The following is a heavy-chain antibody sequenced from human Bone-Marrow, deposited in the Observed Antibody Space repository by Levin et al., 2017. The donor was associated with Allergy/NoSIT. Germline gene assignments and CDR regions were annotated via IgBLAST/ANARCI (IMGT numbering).Heavy chain of an antibody. V-gene: IGHV3-33*01. Sequence: GGSLRLSCAASGFTFSNYGMHWVRQAPGKGLEWVAVIWYDGSNKNYAESVKVRFTISRDNSRNTLYLQMNSLRAEDTALYYCARDAFITMVRGYPDYWGQGALVTVSS. J-gene: IGHJ4*02. CDR3: ARDAFITMVRGYPDY. CDR1: GFTFSNYG. CDR2: IWYDGSNK. D-gene: IGHD3-10*01.